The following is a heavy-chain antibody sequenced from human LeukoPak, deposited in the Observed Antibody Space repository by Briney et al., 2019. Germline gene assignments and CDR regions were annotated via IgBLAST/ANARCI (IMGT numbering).Heavy chain of an antibody. Sequence: ASVKVSCKASGYTFTSYAMHWVRQAPGQRLEWMGWINAGNGNTKYSQGFQGRVTITRDTSASTAYMELSSLRSEDMAVYYCARGGGSTMITFGGVIVFDYWGQGTLVTVSS. D-gene: IGHD3-16*02. V-gene: IGHV1-3*03. CDR1: GYTFTSYA. J-gene: IGHJ4*02. CDR2: INAGNGNT. CDR3: ARGGGSTMITFGGVIVFDY.